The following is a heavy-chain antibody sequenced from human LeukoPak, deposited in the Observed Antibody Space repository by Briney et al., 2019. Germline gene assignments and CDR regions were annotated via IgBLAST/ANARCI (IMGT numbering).Heavy chain of an antibody. CDR3: ARAPIASVYN. D-gene: IGHD5/OR15-5a*01. CDR2: IYYTGYT. J-gene: IGHJ4*02. V-gene: IGHV4-59*01. CDR1: GDSITNSY. Sequence: PSETLSLTCTVFGDSITNSYWTWIPLPPGKGLEWIAYIYYTGYTNYNPSLKSRVSISVDTSKNQLSLKLISVTAAETAVYYCARAPIASVYNWGPGAQVTVSS.